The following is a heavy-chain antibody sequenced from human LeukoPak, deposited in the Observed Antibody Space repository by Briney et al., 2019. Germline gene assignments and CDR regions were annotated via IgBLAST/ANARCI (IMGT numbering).Heavy chain of an antibody. CDR2: IYYSGIT. V-gene: IGHV4-59*01. CDR1: GDSFSSYY. D-gene: IGHD6-6*01. CDR3: ARDSYSSSSGDWYFDL. Sequence: RASETLSLTCTVSGDSFSSYYWSWLRQPPGKGLEWIGHIYYSGITNYKPSLKSRVTMSEDTSKNQFSLNLNSVTAADTAVYYCARDSYSSSSGDWYFDLWGRGTLVTVSS. J-gene: IGHJ2*01.